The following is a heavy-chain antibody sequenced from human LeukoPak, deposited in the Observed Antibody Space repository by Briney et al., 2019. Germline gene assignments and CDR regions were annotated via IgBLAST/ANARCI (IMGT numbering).Heavy chain of an antibody. J-gene: IGHJ4*02. Sequence: GGSLRLSCAASGFTVSSNYMSWVRQAPGKGLEWVSVIYSGGSTYYADSVKGRFTISRDNSKNTLYLQMNSLRGEDTAFYHCARLKSSSWYSAPVDYWGQGTLVTVSS. D-gene: IGHD6-13*01. V-gene: IGHV3-53*01. CDR1: GFTVSSNY. CDR2: IYSGGST. CDR3: ARLKSSSWYSAPVDY.